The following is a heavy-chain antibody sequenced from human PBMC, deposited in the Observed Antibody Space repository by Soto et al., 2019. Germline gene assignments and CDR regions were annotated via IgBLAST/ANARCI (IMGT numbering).Heavy chain of an antibody. J-gene: IGHJ3*02. CDR2: IKHSGSS. V-gene: IGHV4-34*01. CDR3: ARGGSSDWQVALDI. D-gene: IGHD6-19*01. Sequence: DTLSLTCSVYAGSFSHYYWNWIRQSPGKGLEWIGKIKHSGSSNYNASLRSRVSISVDMSKNQFSLRLTSVTAADTAVYYCARGGSSDWQVALDIWGQGTMVTVSS. CDR1: AGSFSHYY.